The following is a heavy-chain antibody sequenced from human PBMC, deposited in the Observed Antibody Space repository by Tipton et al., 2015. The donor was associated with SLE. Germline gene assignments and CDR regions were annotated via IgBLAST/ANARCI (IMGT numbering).Heavy chain of an antibody. J-gene: IGHJ6*02. CDR2: ISYDGSNK. CDR1: GFTFSSYA. V-gene: IGHV3-30*04. Sequence: SLRLSCAASGFTFSSYAMHRVRQAPGKGLEWVAVISYDGSNKYYADSVKGRFTISRDNSKNTLYLQMNSLRAEDTAVYYCARELLPLYGMDVWGQGTTVTVSS. D-gene: IGHD3-22*01. CDR3: ARELLPLYGMDV.